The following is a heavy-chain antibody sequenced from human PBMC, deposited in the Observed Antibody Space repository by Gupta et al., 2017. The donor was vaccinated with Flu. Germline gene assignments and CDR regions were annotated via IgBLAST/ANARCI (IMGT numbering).Heavy chain of an antibody. Sequence: QVQLQESGPGLVKPSQTLSPTCTVSGGSVSSRGSYWSWVRQLPGKGLEWIGYIFYNGGTLYSPALKSRITISMEKSQTQLSLKLTSVTAADTAVYYCVRGRHNNYVPLDVWGQGTTVTVSS. V-gene: IGHV4-31*03. CDR2: IFYNGGT. J-gene: IGHJ6*02. CDR3: VRGRHNNYVPLDV. D-gene: IGHD4-4*01. CDR1: GGSVSSRGSY.